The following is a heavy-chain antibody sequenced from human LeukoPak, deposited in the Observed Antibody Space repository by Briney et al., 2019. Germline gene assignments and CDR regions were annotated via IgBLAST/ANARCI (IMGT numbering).Heavy chain of an antibody. D-gene: IGHD5-18*01. CDR3: AKDLAGYSYGPAYGMDV. Sequence: GRSLRLSCAASGFTFSSHAMHWVRQAPGKGLEWVAVISTDGRDKHHAESVKGRFTISRDNSKNTLYLQMNSLRAEDTAVYYCAKDLAGYSYGPAYGMDVWGQGTTVTVSS. CDR1: GFTFSSHA. CDR2: ISTDGRDK. J-gene: IGHJ6*02. V-gene: IGHV3-30*18.